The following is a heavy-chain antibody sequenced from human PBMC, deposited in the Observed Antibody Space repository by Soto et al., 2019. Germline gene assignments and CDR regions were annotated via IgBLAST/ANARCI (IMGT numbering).Heavy chain of an antibody. Sequence: GGSLRLSCAASGFTFSSYAMSWVRQAPGKGLEWVSGISGNGGSTYYADSVKGRFTISRDNSKNTVYLQMKSLRAEDTAVYYCVKDQTGAWVYYFDYWGQGPLVTVSS. D-gene: IGHD4-17*01. V-gene: IGHV3-23*01. CDR3: VKDQTGAWVYYFDY. CDR1: GFTFSSYA. CDR2: ISGNGGST. J-gene: IGHJ4*02.